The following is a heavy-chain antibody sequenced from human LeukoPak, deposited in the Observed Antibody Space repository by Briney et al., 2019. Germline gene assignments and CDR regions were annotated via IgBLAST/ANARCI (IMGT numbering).Heavy chain of an antibody. Sequence: SETLSLTCTVSGDSISNYYWSWIRQPPGKGLEWIGYIYYSGTSSHSGTTSYNPSLKSRVTVSVDASRNQFSLKLSSVTAADTAVYYCARDRVHFDYWGQGTLVTVSS. CDR1: GDSISNYY. V-gene: IGHV4-59*01. CDR2: IYYSGTSSHSGTT. CDR3: ARDRVHFDY. J-gene: IGHJ4*02.